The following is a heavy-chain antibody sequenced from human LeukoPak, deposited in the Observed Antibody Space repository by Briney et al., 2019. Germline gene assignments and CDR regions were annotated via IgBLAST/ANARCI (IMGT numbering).Heavy chain of an antibody. D-gene: IGHD6-13*01. CDR2: IKEDGSER. Sequence: GGSLRLSCGASGFSFSSYWMSWVRETPGKGLEWVANIKEDGSERYYVDSVKGRFTISRDNSKNTLYLQMNSLRAEDTAVYYCAKDRGWQQLVGSMDVWGQGTTVTVSS. CDR1: GFSFSSYW. CDR3: AKDRGWQQLVGSMDV. J-gene: IGHJ6*02. V-gene: IGHV3-7*03.